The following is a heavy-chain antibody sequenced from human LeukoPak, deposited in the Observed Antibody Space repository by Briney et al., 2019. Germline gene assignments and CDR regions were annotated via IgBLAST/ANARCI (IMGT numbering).Heavy chain of an antibody. J-gene: IGHJ3*02. CDR2: MWYDGSNK. Sequence: GRSLRLSCAASGFTFSSYGMHWVRQAPGKGLEWVAVMWYDGSNKYYADSVKGRFTISRDNSKNTLYLQMNSLRAEDTAVYYCAREPYSSGWLNKPDAFDIWGQGTMVTVSS. V-gene: IGHV3-33*01. CDR1: GFTFSSYG. CDR3: AREPYSSGWLNKPDAFDI. D-gene: IGHD6-19*01.